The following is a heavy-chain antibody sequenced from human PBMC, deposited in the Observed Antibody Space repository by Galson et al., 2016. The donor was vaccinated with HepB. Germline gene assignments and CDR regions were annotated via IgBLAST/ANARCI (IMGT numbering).Heavy chain of an antibody. V-gene: IGHV4-4*02. CDR1: GASVSTSTW. D-gene: IGHD6-19*01. CDR3: ARDRVGAVAGS. Sequence: SETLSLTCAVSGASVSTSTWWSWLRQPPGKGLEWIGKILPSGRTNYNSSLHSRVTISIDKSTNQFSLNLTSVTAADTAVYYCARDRVGAVAGSWGQGTLVTVSS. J-gene: IGHJ5*02. CDR2: ILPSGRT.